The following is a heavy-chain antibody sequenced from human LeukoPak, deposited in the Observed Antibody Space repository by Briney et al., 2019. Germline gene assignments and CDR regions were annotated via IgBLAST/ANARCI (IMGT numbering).Heavy chain of an antibody. CDR1: RYSFTNYW. V-gene: IGHV5-51*01. Sequence: GESLKISCKGSRYSFTNYWIAWVRQMPRKGLEWMGAINPGGSHIRYSPSFQGQVTISTDKSISTAYLQWSSLKASDTAIYYCARKNPTALRNNWFDPWGQGTLVTVSS. CDR3: ARKNPTALRNNWFDP. CDR2: INPGGSHI. J-gene: IGHJ5*02. D-gene: IGHD5-18*01.